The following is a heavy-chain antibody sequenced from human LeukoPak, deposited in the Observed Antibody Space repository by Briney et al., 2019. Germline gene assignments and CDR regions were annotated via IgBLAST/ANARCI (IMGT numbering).Heavy chain of an antibody. CDR1: GFTFSSYS. CDR2: ISSSGGST. D-gene: IGHD3-3*01. J-gene: IGHJ3*02. V-gene: IGHV3-23*01. CDR3: AKDVAGGTYYDFWSGYYDGAFDI. Sequence: GGSLRLSCAASGFTFSSYSMNWVRQAPGKGLEWVSAISSSGGSTYYADSVKGRFTISRDNSKNTLYLQMNSLRAEDTAVYYCAKDVAGGTYYDFWSGYYDGAFDIWGQGTMVTVSS.